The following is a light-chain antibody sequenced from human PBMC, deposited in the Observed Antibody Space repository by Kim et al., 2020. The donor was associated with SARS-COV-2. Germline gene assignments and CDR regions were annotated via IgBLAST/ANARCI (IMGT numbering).Light chain of an antibody. CDR3: SSYTSSSTLGVV. J-gene: IGLJ2*01. CDR1: SSDVGGYNY. V-gene: IGLV2-14*03. Sequence: SITISCPGTSSDVGGYNYVSWYQQHPGKAPKLMIYDVSNRPSGVSNRFSGSKSGNTASLTISGLQAEDEADYYCSSYTSSSTLGVVFGGGTQLTVL. CDR2: DVS.